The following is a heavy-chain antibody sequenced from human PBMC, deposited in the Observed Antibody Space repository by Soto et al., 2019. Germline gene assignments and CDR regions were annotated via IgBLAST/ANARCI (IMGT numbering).Heavy chain of an antibody. J-gene: IGHJ3*02. CDR3: AREVNSPATSDAFDI. Sequence: QVHLQESGPGLVKPSQTLSLTCTVSGGSITGDNYFWSWVRQHPEKGLEWIGYISYSGTTYYNPSLKSRVTISVDTSKNQFSLSLISVTAADTAMYYCAREVNSPATSDAFDIWGQGTVVIVSS. CDR1: GGSITGDNYF. D-gene: IGHD1-26*01. V-gene: IGHV4-31*03. CDR2: ISYSGTT.